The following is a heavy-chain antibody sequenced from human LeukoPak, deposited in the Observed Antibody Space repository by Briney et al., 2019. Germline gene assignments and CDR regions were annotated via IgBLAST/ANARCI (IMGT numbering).Heavy chain of an antibody. V-gene: IGHV4-34*01. D-gene: IGHD3-10*01. Sequence: PSETLSLTCAVYGGSFSGYYWSWIRQPAGKGLEWIGEINHSGSTNYNPSLKSRVTISVDTSKNQFSLKLSSVTAADTAVYYCARVRGHYYGSGSYSYFDYWGQGTLVTVSS. CDR1: GGSFSGYY. CDR2: INHSGST. J-gene: IGHJ4*02. CDR3: ARVRGHYYGSGSYSYFDY.